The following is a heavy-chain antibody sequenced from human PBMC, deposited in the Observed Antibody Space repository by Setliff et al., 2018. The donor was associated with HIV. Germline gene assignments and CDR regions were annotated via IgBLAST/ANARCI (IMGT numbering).Heavy chain of an antibody. CDR3: ARDRDIVVVPASPQGYYYYMDV. D-gene: IGHD2-2*01. V-gene: IGHV4-61*02. Sequence: SETLSLTCTVPGGSISSGNYYWSWIRQPAGKGLEWIGRIYSSGSTNYNPSLKSRVTISINTSKNQFSLKLSSVTAADTAVYYCARDRDIVVVPASPQGYYYYMDVWGKGTTVTVSS. CDR1: GGSISSGNYY. J-gene: IGHJ6*03. CDR2: IYSSGST.